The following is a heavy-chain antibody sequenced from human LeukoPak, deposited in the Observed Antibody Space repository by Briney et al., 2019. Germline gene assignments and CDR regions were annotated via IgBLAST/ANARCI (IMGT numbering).Heavy chain of an antibody. Sequence: SQTLSLTCAISGDSVSGNSTAYNWIRQSPSRGLEWLGRTYYRSKWYNDYAVSVKSRIIINPDTSKNQLSLQLKSVTPEDTAVYYCARGGLGDGYSADEAFDFWGQGTMVTVSS. CDR1: GDSVSGNSTA. J-gene: IGHJ3*01. CDR2: TYYRSKWYN. CDR3: ARGGLGDGYSADEAFDF. D-gene: IGHD5-24*01. V-gene: IGHV6-1*01.